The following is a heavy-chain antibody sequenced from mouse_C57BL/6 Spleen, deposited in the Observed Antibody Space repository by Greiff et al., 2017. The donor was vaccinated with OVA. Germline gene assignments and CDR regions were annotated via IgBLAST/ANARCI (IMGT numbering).Heavy chain of an antibody. CDR3: ARHGPGSTMITTSWFAY. J-gene: IGHJ3*01. V-gene: IGHV5-9*01. Sequence: DVKLVESGGGLVKPGGSLKLSCAASGFTFSSYTMSWVRQTPEKRLEWVATISGGGGNTYYPDSVKGRFTISRDNAKNTLYLQMSSLRSEDTALYYCARHGPGSTMITTSWFAYWGQGTLVTVSA. CDR1: GFTFSSYT. CDR2: ISGGGGNT. D-gene: IGHD2-4*01.